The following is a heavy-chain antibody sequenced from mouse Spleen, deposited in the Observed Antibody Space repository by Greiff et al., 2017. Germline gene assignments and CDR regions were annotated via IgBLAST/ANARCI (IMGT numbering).Heavy chain of an antibody. V-gene: IGHV1-7*01. D-gene: IGHD2-10*02. Sequence: VQLQQSGAELAKPGASVKMSCKASGYTFTSYWMHWVKQRPGQGLEWIGYINPSTGYTEYNQKFKDKATLTADKSSSTAYMQLSSLTSEDSAVYYCARGGYVDSWFAYWGQGTLVTVSA. CDR1: GYTFTSYW. J-gene: IGHJ3*01. CDR3: ARGGYVDSWFAY. CDR2: INPSTGYT.